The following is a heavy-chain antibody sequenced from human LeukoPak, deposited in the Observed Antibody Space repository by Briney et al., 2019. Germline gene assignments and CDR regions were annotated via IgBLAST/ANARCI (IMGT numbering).Heavy chain of an antibody. CDR2: IYYSGSS. Sequence: SETLSLTCTVSGGSISSYYWSWIRQPPGKGLEWIGYIYYSGSSDSNPSLTSRVTTLVDTSKNQFSLKLTSGTAADTAVYYCARARYANAWYAFDIWGHGTMVTVSS. V-gene: IGHV4-59*01. CDR1: GGSISSYY. CDR3: ARARYANAWYAFDI. D-gene: IGHD2-2*01. J-gene: IGHJ3*02.